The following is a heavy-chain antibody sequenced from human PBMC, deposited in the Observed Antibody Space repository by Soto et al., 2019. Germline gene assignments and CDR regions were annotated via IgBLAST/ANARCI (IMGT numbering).Heavy chain of an antibody. V-gene: IGHV1-18*04. J-gene: IGHJ4*02. CDR3: ARIGSASSGWRPDY. Sequence: ASVKVSSKASGYTFTSNSIGWVRQAPGQGLEWMGWINVYNGNTKYAQQLQGRVTLTTDTSTSTAYMDLRSLRSDDTAVYYCARIGSASSGWRPDYWGQGTLVTVSS. D-gene: IGHD6-19*01. CDR2: INVYNGNT. CDR1: GYTFTSNS.